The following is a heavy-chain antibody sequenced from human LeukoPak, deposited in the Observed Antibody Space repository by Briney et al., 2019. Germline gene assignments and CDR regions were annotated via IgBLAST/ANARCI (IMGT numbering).Heavy chain of an antibody. CDR3: ARGVGGADY. CDR2: IKEDGSEK. D-gene: IGHD2-21*01. CDR1: GFTFSSYW. V-gene: IGHV3-7*01. Sequence: GGSLRLSCAASGFTFSSYWMHWVRQAPGKGLEWVANIKEDGSEKYYVDSVKGRFTISRDNAKNSLDLQMNSLRAEDTAVYYCARGVGGADYWAQGTLVTVSS. J-gene: IGHJ4*02.